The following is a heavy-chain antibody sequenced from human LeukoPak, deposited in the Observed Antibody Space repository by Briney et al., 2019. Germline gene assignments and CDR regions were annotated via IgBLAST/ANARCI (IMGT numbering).Heavy chain of an antibody. CDR3: VRDVWGDRDGFFAY. J-gene: IGHJ4*02. Sequence: PGGSLRLSCAASGFTFSSYWMHWVRQVPGKGLVWVSRVSTDGRSTSYPDSVKGRFTISRDNAKNTLYLQMNSLRAEDTAVYYCVRDVWGDRDGFFAYWGQGTLVTVSS. CDR1: GFTFSSYW. CDR2: VSTDGRST. D-gene: IGHD5-24*01. V-gene: IGHV3-74*01.